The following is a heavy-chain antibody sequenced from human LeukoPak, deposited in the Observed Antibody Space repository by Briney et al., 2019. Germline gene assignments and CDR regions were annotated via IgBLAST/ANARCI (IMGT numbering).Heavy chain of an antibody. Sequence: PGGSLRLSCAASGFTFSSYAMSWVRQAPGKGLEWVSAISGSGGSTYYADSVKGRFTISRDNSKNTLYLQMNSLRAEDTAVYYCAKGDGAVAGFGRRSYYYMDVWGKGATVTVSS. CDR3: AKGDGAVAGFGRRSYYYMDV. CDR2: ISGSGGST. V-gene: IGHV3-23*01. CDR1: GFTFSSYA. J-gene: IGHJ6*03. D-gene: IGHD6-19*01.